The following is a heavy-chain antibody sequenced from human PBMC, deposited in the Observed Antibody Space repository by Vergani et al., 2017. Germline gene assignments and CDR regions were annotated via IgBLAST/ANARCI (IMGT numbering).Heavy chain of an antibody. V-gene: IGHV4-59*01. CDR2: IYYSGST. CDR1: GGSISSYY. D-gene: IGHD3-3*01. CDR3: VRGFYDFWSGVKPGWFDP. Sequence: QVQLQESGPGLVKPSETLSLTCTVSGGSISSYYWSWIRQPPGKGLEWIGYIYYSGSTNYNPSLKSRVTISVDTSKNQFSLKLSSVTAADTAVYYCVRGFYDFWSGVKPGWFDPWGQGTLVTGSS. J-gene: IGHJ5*02.